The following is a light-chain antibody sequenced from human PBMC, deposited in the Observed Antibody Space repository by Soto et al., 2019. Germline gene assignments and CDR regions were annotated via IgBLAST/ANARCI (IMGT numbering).Light chain of an antibody. CDR2: SNT. CDR1: SSSVGAGYD. J-gene: IGLJ2*01. V-gene: IGLV1-40*01. CDR3: QSYDNILSAVV. Sequence: QSVLTQPPSVSGAPGQRVTISCTRSSSSVGAGYDVHWYQHLPGTAPKLLIFSNTNRPSGVPDRFSGSKSGTSVSLAIAGLQAEDEGDYYCQSYDNILSAVVFGGGTKLTVL.